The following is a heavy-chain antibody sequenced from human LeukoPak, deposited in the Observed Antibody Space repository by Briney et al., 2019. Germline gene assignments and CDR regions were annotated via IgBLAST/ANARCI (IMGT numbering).Heavy chain of an antibody. J-gene: IGHJ4*02. CDR1: GFLFSNYW. Sequence: PGGSLRLSCAASGFLFSNYWMHWVRQAPGKGLVWVSRINEDGWTTDYADSVKGRFAISRDNAKNTLYLQMNSLRAEDAAVYYCARDVAGMDGYWGQGTLVTVSS. V-gene: IGHV3-74*01. CDR2: INEDGWTT. CDR3: ARDVAGMDGY. D-gene: IGHD2-15*01.